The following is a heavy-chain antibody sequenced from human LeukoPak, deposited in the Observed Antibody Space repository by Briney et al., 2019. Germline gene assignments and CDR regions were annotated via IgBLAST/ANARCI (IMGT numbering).Heavy chain of an antibody. D-gene: IGHD3-22*01. V-gene: IGHV3-13*01. CDR2: IGTAGDT. CDR3: AREYDSSGYWGVFDY. J-gene: IGHJ4*02. Sequence: PGGSLRLSCAASGFTFSSYDMHWVRQATGKGLEWVSAIGTAGDTYYPGSVKGRFTISRENAKNSLYLQMNSLRAEDTAVYYCAREYDSSGYWGVFDYWGQGTLVTVSS. CDR1: GFTFSSYD.